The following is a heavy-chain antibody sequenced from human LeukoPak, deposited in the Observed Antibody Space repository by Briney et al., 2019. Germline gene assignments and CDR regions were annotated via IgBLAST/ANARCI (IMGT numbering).Heavy chain of an antibody. J-gene: IGHJ4*02. CDR2: IYPGDSDT. CDR1: GYIFTTYW. D-gene: IGHD5-24*01. Sequence: GESLQISCKASGYIFTTYWIAWVRQMPGKGLEWMGIIYPGDSDTRYSPSFQGQVTISVDKSISTAYLQWSSLKASDTAMYYCARRGRDGYKIWGQGTLVTVSS. V-gene: IGHV5-51*01. CDR3: ARRGRDGYKI.